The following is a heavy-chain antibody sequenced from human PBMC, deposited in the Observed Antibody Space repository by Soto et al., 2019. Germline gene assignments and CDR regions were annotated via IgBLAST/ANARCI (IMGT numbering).Heavy chain of an antibody. CDR1: GYSFTSYW. Sequence: GESLKISCKGSGYSFTSYWISWVRQMPGKGLEWMGRIDPSDSYTNYSPSFQGHVTISADKSISTAYLQWSSLKASDTAMYYCARHGSSGWFQPNYYYYYGMDVWGQGTTVTVSS. V-gene: IGHV5-10-1*01. CDR2: IDPSDSYT. D-gene: IGHD6-19*01. J-gene: IGHJ6*02. CDR3: ARHGSSGWFQPNYYYYYGMDV.